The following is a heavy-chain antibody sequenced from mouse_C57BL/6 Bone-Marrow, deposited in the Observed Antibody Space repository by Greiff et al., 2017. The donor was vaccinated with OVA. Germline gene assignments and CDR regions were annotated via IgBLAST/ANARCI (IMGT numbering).Heavy chain of an antibody. D-gene: IGHD1-1*01. J-gene: IGHJ1*03. CDR2: IDPETGGT. Sequence: QVQLQQSGAELVRPGASVTLSCKASGYTFTDYEMHWVKQTPVHGLEWIGAIDPETGGTAYNQKFKGKAILTADKSSSTAYMELRSLTSEDSAVYYCTRLLMTTEDWYFDVWGTGTTVTVSS. CDR1: GYTFTDYE. CDR3: TRLLMTTEDWYFDV. V-gene: IGHV1-15*01.